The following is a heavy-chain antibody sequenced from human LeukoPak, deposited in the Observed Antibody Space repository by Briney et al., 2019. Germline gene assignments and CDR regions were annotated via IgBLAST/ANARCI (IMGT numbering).Heavy chain of an antibody. D-gene: IGHD3-3*01. J-gene: IGHJ6*02. V-gene: IGHV5-51*01. CDR2: INPGDSDT. CDR3: ARRGTGTYYDFWNYGMDV. Sequence: GESLKISCQASGYSFTSSWIGWARQMPGKGLEWMAIINPGDSDTRYSPSFQGQVTISADKSISTVYLQWGSLKASDTAMYYCARRGTGTYYDFWNYGMDVWGQGTTVTVSS. CDR1: GYSFTSSW.